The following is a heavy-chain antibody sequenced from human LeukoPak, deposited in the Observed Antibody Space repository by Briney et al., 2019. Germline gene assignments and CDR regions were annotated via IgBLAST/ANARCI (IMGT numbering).Heavy chain of an antibody. J-gene: IGHJ6*03. CDR1: GFTFDDYA. CDR2: ITWNSDSI. V-gene: IGHV3-9*01. CDR3: ARGEFGDYYYFYMDV. D-gene: IGHD2/OR15-2a*01. Sequence: GGSLRLSCAASGFTFDDYAMHWVRQAPGKGLEWVSGITWNSDSIDYADSVKGRFTISRDDAKNSLFLQMNSLRAEDTATYYCARGEFGDYYYFYMDVWGKGTTVTVSS.